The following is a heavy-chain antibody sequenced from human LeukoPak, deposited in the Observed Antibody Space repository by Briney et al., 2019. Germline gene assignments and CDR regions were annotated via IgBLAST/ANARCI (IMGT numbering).Heavy chain of an antibody. J-gene: IGHJ6*03. CDR3: ARTLYDFWSAYYYYYMDV. CDR2: IYYSGST. Sequence: PSETLSLTCTVSGGSISSSSYYWGWIRQPSGKGLEWIGSIYYSGSTYYNPSLKSRVTISVDTSKNQFSLKLSSVTAADTAVYYCARTLYDFWSAYYYYYMDVWGKGTTVTVSS. V-gene: IGHV4-39*07. D-gene: IGHD3-3*01. CDR1: GGSISSSSYY.